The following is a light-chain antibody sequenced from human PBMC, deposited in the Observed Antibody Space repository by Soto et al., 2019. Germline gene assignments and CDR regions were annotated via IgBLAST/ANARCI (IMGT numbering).Light chain of an antibody. CDR2: DAS. V-gene: IGKV1-5*01. CDR1: QSVSNS. CDR3: QQYNSFLYT. Sequence: DIQMTQSPSTLSPSVGDTLTIACRASQSVSNSLAWYQQKPGKAPDLLIYDASTLESGVPSRFSGSGSGTEFTLTISSLQPDDFATYYCQQYNSFLYTFGQGTKLEIK. J-gene: IGKJ2*01.